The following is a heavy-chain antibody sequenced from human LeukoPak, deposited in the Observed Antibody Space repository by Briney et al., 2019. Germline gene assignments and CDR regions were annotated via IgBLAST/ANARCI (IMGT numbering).Heavy chain of an antibody. V-gene: IGHV1-69*01. D-gene: IGHD3-3*01. CDR3: ARDYDFWSGSNHEYGMDV. Sequence: VKVSCKASGGTFSSYAISWVRQAPGQGLEWMGGIIPIFGTANYAQKFQGRVTITADESTRTAYMELSSLRSEDTAVYYCARDYDFWSGSNHEYGMDVWGQGTTVTVSS. CDR1: GGTFSSYA. J-gene: IGHJ6*02. CDR2: IIPIFGTA.